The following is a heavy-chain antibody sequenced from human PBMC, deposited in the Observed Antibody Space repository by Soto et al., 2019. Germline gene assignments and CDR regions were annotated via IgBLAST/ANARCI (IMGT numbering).Heavy chain of an antibody. V-gene: IGHV3-49*03. CDR2: IRSKAYGGTT. CDR1: GFTFGDYA. Sequence: GGSLRLSCTASGFTFGDYAMSWFRQAPGKGLEWVGFIRSKAYGGTTEYAASVKGRFTISRDDSKSIAYLQMNSLKTEDTAVYYCTRDRPSSWYYDSSGYYTLNAFDYWGQGTLVTVSS. D-gene: IGHD3-22*01. J-gene: IGHJ4*02. CDR3: TRDRPSSWYYDSSGYYTLNAFDY.